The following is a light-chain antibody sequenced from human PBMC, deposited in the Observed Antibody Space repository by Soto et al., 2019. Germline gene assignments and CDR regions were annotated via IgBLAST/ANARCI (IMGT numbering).Light chain of an antibody. V-gene: IGKV1-9*01. Sequence: DIQLTQSPSFLSASVGDRVTITCRASQGISSYLAWYQQKPGKAPELLIYAASTLQSGVPSRFSGSGSGTEFTLTISSLQPEDFATYYCQQLNSSPITFGQGTRLDIK. CDR1: QGISSY. CDR3: QQLNSSPIT. J-gene: IGKJ5*01. CDR2: AAS.